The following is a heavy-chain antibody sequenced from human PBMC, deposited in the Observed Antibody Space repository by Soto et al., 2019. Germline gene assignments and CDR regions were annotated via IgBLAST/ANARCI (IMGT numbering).Heavy chain of an antibody. V-gene: IGHV3-23*01. CDR1: GFTFSSYA. Sequence: EVQLLESGGGLVQPGGSLRLSCAASGFTFSSYAMSWVRQAPGKGLEWVSPISGNGGGTFYADAVKGRFTITRDNSKSTVNLQMNSLRVENTAVYYCAKSLSAGDNYYYGMDVWGQGTTVSVSS. CDR2: ISGNGGGT. J-gene: IGHJ6*02. CDR3: AKSLSAGDNYYYGMDV. D-gene: IGHD3-10*01.